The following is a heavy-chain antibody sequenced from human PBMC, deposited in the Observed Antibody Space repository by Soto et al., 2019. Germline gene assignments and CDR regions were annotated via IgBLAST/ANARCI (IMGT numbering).Heavy chain of an antibody. J-gene: IGHJ6*02. CDR3: AREGDDSSGYYFRMDV. D-gene: IGHD3-22*01. CDR2: IYYSGST. Sequence: SETLSLTCTVSGGSISSGDYYWSWIRQPPGKGLEWIGYIYYSGSTYYNPSLKSRVTISVDTSKNQFSLKLSSVTAADTAVYYCAREGDDSSGYYFRMDVWGQGTTVTVSS. CDR1: GGSISSGDYY. V-gene: IGHV4-30-4*01.